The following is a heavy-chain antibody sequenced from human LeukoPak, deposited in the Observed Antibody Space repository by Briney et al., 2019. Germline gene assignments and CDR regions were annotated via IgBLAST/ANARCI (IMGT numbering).Heavy chain of an antibody. Sequence: PGGSLRLTCAASGFTFSSYAMSWVRQAPGKGLEWVSAISGSAGSTWYADSVKGRFTISRDNSKNTLYLQMNSLRAEDTAVYYCARNYYDSSAYYYFDYWGQGTLVTVSS. J-gene: IGHJ4*02. V-gene: IGHV3-23*01. D-gene: IGHD3-22*01. CDR3: ARNYYDSSAYYYFDY. CDR1: GFTFSSYA. CDR2: ISGSAGST.